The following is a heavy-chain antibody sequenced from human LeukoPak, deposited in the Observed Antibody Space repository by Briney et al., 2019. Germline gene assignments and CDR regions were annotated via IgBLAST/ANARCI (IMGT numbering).Heavy chain of an antibody. J-gene: IGHJ4*02. V-gene: IGHV4-34*01. CDR2: INHSGST. Sequence: SETLSLTCAVYGGSFSGYYWSWIRQPPGKGLEWIGEINHSGSTNYNPSLKSRVTISVDTSKNQFSLKLSSVTAADTVVYYCARGGYYYGSGSYYRPPNFDYWGQGTLVTVSS. CDR1: GGSFSGYY. D-gene: IGHD3-10*01. CDR3: ARGGYYYGSGSYYRPPNFDY.